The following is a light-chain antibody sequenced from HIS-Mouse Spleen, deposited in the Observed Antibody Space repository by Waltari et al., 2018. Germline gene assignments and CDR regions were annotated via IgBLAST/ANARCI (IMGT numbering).Light chain of an antibody. Sequence: EIVMTQSPDTLSVSPGERATLSCRASQSVSSNLAWYQQKPGQAPRLLIYGASTRVTGIPARFSGSGSGTEFTLTISSLQSEDFAVYYCQQYNNWPFTFGPGTKVDIK. CDR1: QSVSSN. J-gene: IGKJ3*01. CDR3: QQYNNWPFT. CDR2: GAS. V-gene: IGKV3-15*01.